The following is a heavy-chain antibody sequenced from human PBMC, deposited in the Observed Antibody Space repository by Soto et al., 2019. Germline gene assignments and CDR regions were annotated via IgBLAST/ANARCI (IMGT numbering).Heavy chain of an antibody. J-gene: IGHJ4*02. Sequence: GASVKVSCKASGYTFTGYYMHWLRQAPGQGLEWMGWINPNSGGTNYAQKFQGRVTMTRDTSISTAYMELSRLRSDDTAVYYCARASIVVVPAAIGYWGQGTLVTVSS. CDR2: INPNSGGT. CDR3: ARASIVVVPAAIGY. V-gene: IGHV1-2*02. D-gene: IGHD2-2*01. CDR1: GYTFTGYY.